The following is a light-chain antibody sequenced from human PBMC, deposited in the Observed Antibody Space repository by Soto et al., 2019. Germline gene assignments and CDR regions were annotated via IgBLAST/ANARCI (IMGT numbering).Light chain of an antibody. J-gene: IGLJ2*01. Sequence: QCVLTQPPSVSGAPGQRVTISCTRSSSNIGAGYDVHWYQQLPGTAPKLLIYGNSNRPSGVPDRFSGSKSGTSASLAITGLQAEDEADYYCQSYDSSLSGVVFGGGTQLTV. V-gene: IGLV1-40*01. CDR3: QSYDSSLSGVV. CDR1: SSNIGAGYD. CDR2: GNS.